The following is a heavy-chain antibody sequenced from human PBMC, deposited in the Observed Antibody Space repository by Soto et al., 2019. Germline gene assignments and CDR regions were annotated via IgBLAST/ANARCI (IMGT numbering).Heavy chain of an antibody. CDR2: IYYRGNA. V-gene: IGHV4-39*01. CDR3: ARLEGLATISYYFDL. J-gene: IGHJ4*02. Sequence: PSETLSLTCSVSDDSINSDKYYWGWIRQPPGKGLEWIGSIYYRGNAYYNPSLRTRVTTSLGKSRSQFSLKLNSVTAADSAVYFCARLEGLATISYYFDLWGPGALVTVSS. D-gene: IGHD3-9*01. CDR1: DDSINSDKYY.